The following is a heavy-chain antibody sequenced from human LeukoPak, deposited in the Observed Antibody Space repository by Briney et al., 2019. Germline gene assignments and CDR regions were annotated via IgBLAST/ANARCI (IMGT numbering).Heavy chain of an antibody. CDR2: IYPGDSDT. D-gene: IGHD4-17*01. CDR3: AAGANTVTIGHDAFDI. Sequence: GESLKISCQGSGYSFTSYWIGWVRQMPGKGLEWMGIIYPGDSDTRYSPSFQGQVTISADKSISIAYLQWSSLKASDTAMYYCAAGANTVTIGHDAFDIWGQGTMVTVSS. CDR1: GYSFTSYW. J-gene: IGHJ3*02. V-gene: IGHV5-51*01.